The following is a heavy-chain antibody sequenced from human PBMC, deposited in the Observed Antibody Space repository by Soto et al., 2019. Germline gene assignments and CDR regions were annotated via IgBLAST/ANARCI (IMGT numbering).Heavy chain of an antibody. CDR2: IKSKTDGGTT. Sequence: GGSLRLSCAASGFTFSNAWMSWVRQAPGKGLEWVGRIKSKTDGGTTDYAAPVKGRFTISRDDSKNTLYLQMNSLKTEDTAVYYCTTEYCSSTSCYYFDYWGQGTLVTVSS. V-gene: IGHV3-15*01. J-gene: IGHJ4*02. CDR3: TTEYCSSTSCYYFDY. D-gene: IGHD2-2*01. CDR1: GFTFSNAW.